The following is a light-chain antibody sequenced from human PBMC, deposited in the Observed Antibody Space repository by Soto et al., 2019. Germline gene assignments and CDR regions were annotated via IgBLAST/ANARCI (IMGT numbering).Light chain of an antibody. CDR2: DAS. CDR3: KQYYHWPWT. J-gene: IGKJ1*01. CDR1: QSVSSN. V-gene: IGKV3-15*01. Sequence: EIVMTQSPGTLSVSPGERASLSCRASQSVSSNLAWYQQKPGQAPRLLIYDASSRATGIPARFSGSGSGTDFTLTISSLQSEDFAVYYCKQYYHWPWTFGQGTKVDIK.